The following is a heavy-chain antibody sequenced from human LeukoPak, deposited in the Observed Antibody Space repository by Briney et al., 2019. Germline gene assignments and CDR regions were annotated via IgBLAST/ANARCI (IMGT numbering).Heavy chain of an antibody. Sequence: PGGSLRLSCTTSGFTFSKYNINWVRQAPGKGLEGGSHLSSSGSTIKYADSVKGRFTVSRDNAKNTLYLQMNSLRADDTAVYYCARVDWGSGYFDYWGQGTLVTVSS. CDR2: LSSSGSTI. V-gene: IGHV3-48*01. J-gene: IGHJ4*02. CDR3: ARVDWGSGYFDY. D-gene: IGHD3-16*01. CDR1: GFTFSKYN.